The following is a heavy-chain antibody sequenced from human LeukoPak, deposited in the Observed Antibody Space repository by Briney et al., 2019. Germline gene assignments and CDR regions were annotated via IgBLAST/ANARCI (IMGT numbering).Heavy chain of an antibody. CDR2: INHSGST. CDR1: GGSFSGNY. V-gene: IGHV4-34*01. D-gene: IGHD5-24*01. J-gene: IGHJ3*02. CDR3: ARAEDEFDI. Sequence: SETLSLTCAVYGGSFSGNYWSWIRQPPGKGLEWIGEINHSGSTKYNPSLKSRVTISADTSKNQFSLRLSSVTAADTAVYYCARAEDEFDIWGQGAMVTVSS.